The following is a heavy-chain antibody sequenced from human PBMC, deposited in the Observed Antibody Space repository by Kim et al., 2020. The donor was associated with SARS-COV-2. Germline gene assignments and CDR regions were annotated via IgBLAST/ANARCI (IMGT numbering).Heavy chain of an antibody. CDR3: ARDFRYCSSTSCNYYYYGMDV. D-gene: IGHD2-2*01. Sequence: ASVKVSCKASGYTFTSYAMNWVRQAPGQGLEWMGWINTNTGNPTYAQGFTGRFVFSLDTSVSTAYLQISSLKAEDTAVYYCARDFRYCSSTSCNYYYYGMDVWGQGTTVTVSS. V-gene: IGHV7-4-1*02. CDR1: GYTFTSYA. CDR2: INTNTGNP. J-gene: IGHJ6*02.